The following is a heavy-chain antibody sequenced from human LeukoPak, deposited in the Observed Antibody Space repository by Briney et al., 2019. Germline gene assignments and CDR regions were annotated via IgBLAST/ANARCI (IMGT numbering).Heavy chain of an antibody. CDR1: GFTFSSYA. CDR3: AKDAIRTLGIAVAGTTLYFDY. D-gene: IGHD6-19*01. V-gene: IGHV3-23*01. Sequence: PGGSLRLSCAASGFTFSSYAMSWVRHAPGKGLELVSAISGSGGSTYYADSVKGRFTISRDNSKNTLYLQMNSLRAEDTAVYYCAKDAIRTLGIAVAGTTLYFDYWGQGTLVTVSS. CDR2: ISGSGGST. J-gene: IGHJ4*02.